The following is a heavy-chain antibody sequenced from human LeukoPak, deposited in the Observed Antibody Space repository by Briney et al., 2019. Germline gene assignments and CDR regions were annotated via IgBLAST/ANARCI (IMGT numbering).Heavy chain of an antibody. CDR2: ISNTGSTI. D-gene: IGHD4-23*01. J-gene: IGHJ4*02. CDR1: GFTFSDYY. V-gene: IGHV3-11*01. Sequence: PGGSLRLSCAASGFTFSDYYMSWIRQAPGKGLEWVSYISNTGSTIYYADSVRGRFTISRDNAKNSLYLQINRLRADDTAVYYCAGVRLRWLEYWGQGTLVTVSS. CDR3: AGVRLRWLEY.